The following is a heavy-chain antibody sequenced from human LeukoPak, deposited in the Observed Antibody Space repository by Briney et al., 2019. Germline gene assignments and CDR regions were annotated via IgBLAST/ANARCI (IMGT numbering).Heavy chain of an antibody. V-gene: IGHV5-51*01. D-gene: IGHD2-15*01. CDR2: IYPGDSDT. CDR3: ARHVRYCSGGSCHPAFDY. Sequence: PGESLKISCKGSGYSFTSYWIGWVRQMPGKGLEWMGIIYPGDSDTRYSPSFQGQVTISADKSISTAYLQWSSLKASDTAMYYCARHVRYCSGGSCHPAFDYWGQGTLVTVSS. J-gene: IGHJ4*02. CDR1: GYSFTSYW.